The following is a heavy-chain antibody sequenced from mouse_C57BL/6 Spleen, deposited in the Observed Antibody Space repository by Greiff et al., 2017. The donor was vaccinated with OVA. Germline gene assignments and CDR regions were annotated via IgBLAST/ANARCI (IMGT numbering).Heavy chain of an antibody. CDR3: RITTVVDGAMDY. D-gene: IGHD1-1*01. J-gene: IGHJ4*01. CDR1: GFTFSSYG. CDR2: ISSGGSYT. Sequence: EVQGVESGGDLVKPGGSLKLSCAASGFTFSSYGMSWVRQTPDKRLEWVATISSGGSYTYYPDSVKGRFTISRDNAKNTLYLQMSSLKSEDTAMYYCRITTVVDGAMDYWGQGTSVTVAS. V-gene: IGHV5-6*01.